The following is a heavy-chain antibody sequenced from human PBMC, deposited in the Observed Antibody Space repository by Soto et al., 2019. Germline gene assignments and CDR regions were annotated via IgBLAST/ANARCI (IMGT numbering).Heavy chain of an antibody. Sequence: QVQLVQSGAEVKKPGASVKVSCKASGYTFTNYGISWVPQAPGQGLEWMGWINTYNGNTNHAQKLQGRVTMTTDTSTSTAYMELRSLRSDDTAVYYCARGVGSGTYYNQYNWFDPWGQGTLVTVSS. CDR1: GYTFTNYG. J-gene: IGHJ5*02. CDR2: INTYNGNT. D-gene: IGHD3-10*01. V-gene: IGHV1-18*01. CDR3: ARGVGSGTYYNQYNWFDP.